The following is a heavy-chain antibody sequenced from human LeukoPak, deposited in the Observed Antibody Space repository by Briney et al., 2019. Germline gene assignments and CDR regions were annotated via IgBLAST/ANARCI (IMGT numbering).Heavy chain of an antibody. D-gene: IGHD6-13*01. CDR3: ARGPIAAAGRFIAVGYYFDY. J-gene: IGHJ4*02. V-gene: IGHV4-30-4*01. CDR1: GGSISSGDYY. CDR2: IYYSGST. Sequence: SETLSLTCTVSGGSISSGDYYWSWIRQPPGKGLEWIGYIYYSGSTYYNPFLKSRVTISVDTSKNQFSLKLSSVTAADTAVYYCARGPIAAAGRFIAVGYYFDYWGQGTLVTVSS.